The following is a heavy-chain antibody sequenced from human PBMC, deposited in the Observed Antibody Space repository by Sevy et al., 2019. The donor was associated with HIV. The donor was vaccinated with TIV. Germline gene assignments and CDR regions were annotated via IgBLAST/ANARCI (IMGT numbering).Heavy chain of an antibody. CDR3: ARGSRGTFGS. Sequence: GGSLRLSCAASGFTFTSDYMHWVRLPPAKGLVWVSHIKTDGKIIGYADSVKGRFTTSRDNAKNTLYLQMNSLRAEDTAGYYCARGSRGTFGSWGQGTLVTVSS. D-gene: IGHD1-26*01. CDR2: IKTDGKII. J-gene: IGHJ4*02. V-gene: IGHV3-74*01. CDR1: GFTFTSDY.